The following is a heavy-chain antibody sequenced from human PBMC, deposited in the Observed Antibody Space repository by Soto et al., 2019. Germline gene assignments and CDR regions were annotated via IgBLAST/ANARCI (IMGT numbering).Heavy chain of an antibody. CDR3: ARDLDDFWSGYYFDDAFDI. CDR2: ISAYNGNT. J-gene: IGHJ3*02. Sequence: GASVKVSCKASGYTFTSYGISWVRLAPGQGREWMGWISAYNGNTNYAQKLQGRVTMTTDTSTSTAYMELRSPRSDDTAVYYCARDLDDFWSGYYFDDAFDIWGQGTMVTVSS. CDR1: GYTFTSYG. D-gene: IGHD3-3*01. V-gene: IGHV1-18*01.